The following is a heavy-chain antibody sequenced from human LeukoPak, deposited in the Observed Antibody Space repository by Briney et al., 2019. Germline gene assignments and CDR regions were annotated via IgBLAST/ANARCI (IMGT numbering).Heavy chain of an antibody. D-gene: IGHD5/OR15-5a*01. CDR2: MYYTGST. CDR3: ARVSVVYGMDV. J-gene: IGHJ6*02. Sequence: SETLSLTCSVSGGSISSDYWAWIRQPPGKGLEWIGYMYYTGSTNYNPSLKSRVTISLATSKNQFSLKLSPVTAADTAVYYCARVSVVYGMDVWGRGTTATVSS. V-gene: IGHV4-59*01. CDR1: GGSISSDY.